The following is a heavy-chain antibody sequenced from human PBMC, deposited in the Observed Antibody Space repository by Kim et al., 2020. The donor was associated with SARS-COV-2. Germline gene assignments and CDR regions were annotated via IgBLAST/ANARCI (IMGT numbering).Heavy chain of an antibody. CDR3: ARDGVGYCSSTSCRVFDY. CDR1: GGSISSGGYY. D-gene: IGHD2-2*01. Sequence: SETLSLTCTVSGGSISSGGYYWSWIRQHPGKGLEWIGYIYYSGSTYYNPSLKSRVTISVDTSKNQFSLKLSSVTAADTAVYYCARDGVGYCSSTSCRVFDYWGQGTLVTVSS. V-gene: IGHV4-31*03. J-gene: IGHJ4*02. CDR2: IYYSGST.